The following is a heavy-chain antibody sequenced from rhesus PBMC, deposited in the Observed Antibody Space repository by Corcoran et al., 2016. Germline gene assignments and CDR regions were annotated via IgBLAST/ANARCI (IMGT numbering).Heavy chain of an antibody. D-gene: IGHD6-31*01. CDR2: IKPDNGNT. Sequence: QVQLVQSGAEVKKPGSSVTVSCKASGYTFPDYYVPWVRPAPRQGLEWMGGIKPDNGNTKYEQRFQGRVTMTRDTSTSTAYMELISLTSEDTADYYCARGDGTGYYYFDSWGRGVLVTVSS. V-gene: IGHV1S2*01. J-gene: IGHJ4*01. CDR1: GYTFPDYY. CDR3: ARGDGTGYYYFDS.